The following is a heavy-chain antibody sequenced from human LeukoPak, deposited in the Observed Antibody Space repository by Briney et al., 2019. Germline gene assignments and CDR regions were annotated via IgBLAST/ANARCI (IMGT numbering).Heavy chain of an antibody. CDR3: ARITYDFWSGYYMPDDP. J-gene: IGHJ5*02. CDR2: ISIHNGNT. D-gene: IGHD3-3*01. Sequence: ASVKVSCKASGYTFTNYGISWVRQAPGQGLEWMGWISIHNGNTDYAQKLRGRVTMTTDTSTSTAYMELRSLRSDDTAVYYCARITYDFWSGYYMPDDPWGQGTLVTVSS. CDR1: GYTFTNYG. V-gene: IGHV1-18*01.